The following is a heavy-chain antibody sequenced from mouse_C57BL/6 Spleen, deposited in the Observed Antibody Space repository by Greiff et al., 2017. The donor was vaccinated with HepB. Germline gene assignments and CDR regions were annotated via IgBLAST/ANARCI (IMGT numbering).Heavy chain of an antibody. D-gene: IGHD2-4*01. CDR2: ISSGGDYI. V-gene: IGHV5-9-1*02. CDR3: TREGDDYDEGAWFAY. Sequence: EVKLVESGEGLVKPGGSLKLSCAASGFTFSSYAMSWVRQTPEKRLEWVAYISSGGDYIYYADTVKGRFTISRDNARNTLYLQMSSLKSEDTAMYYCTREGDDYDEGAWFAYWGQGTLVTVSA. J-gene: IGHJ3*01. CDR1: GFTFSSYA.